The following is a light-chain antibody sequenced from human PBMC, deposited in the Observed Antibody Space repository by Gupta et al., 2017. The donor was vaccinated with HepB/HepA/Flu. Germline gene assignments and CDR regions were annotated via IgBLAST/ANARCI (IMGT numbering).Light chain of an antibody. CDR1: QSVRSTS. CDR2: GAS. V-gene: IGKV3-20*01. Sequence: EIMLTQSPGTLSLSPGERATLSCRASQSVRSTSLAWYQQKPGQAPRLFVYGASNRATGIPDRFSDSGSGTDFTLTISRLEPEDFAVYYCQHDYSSLWTFGQGTKVEIK. J-gene: IGKJ1*01. CDR3: QHDYSSLWT.